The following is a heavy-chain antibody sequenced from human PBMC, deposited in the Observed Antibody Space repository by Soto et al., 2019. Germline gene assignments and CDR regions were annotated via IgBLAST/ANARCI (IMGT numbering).Heavy chain of an antibody. CDR2: IYYSGST. CDR3: AREDYGDYRYYFDY. D-gene: IGHD4-17*01. J-gene: IGHJ4*02. CDR1: GGSISSYY. Sequence: QVQLQESGPGLVKPSETLSLTCTVSGGSISSYYWSWIRQPPGKGLEWIGYIYYSGSTNYNPSLKSRVTXLVTTXXNQFSLKLSSVTAADTAVYYCAREDYGDYRYYFDYWGQGTLVTVSS. V-gene: IGHV4-59*01.